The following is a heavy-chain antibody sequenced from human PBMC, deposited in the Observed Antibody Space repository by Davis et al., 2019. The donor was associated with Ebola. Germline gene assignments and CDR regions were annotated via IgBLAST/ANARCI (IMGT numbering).Heavy chain of an antibody. V-gene: IGHV3-30*04. CDR3: ARRCGPDY. CDR1: GFTFSSYA. J-gene: IGHJ4*02. Sequence: GESLKISCAASGFTFSSYAMHWVRQAPGKGLEWVAVISYDGSNKYYADSVKGRFTISRDNSKNTLYLQMNSLRAEDTAVYYCARRCGPDYWGQGTLVTVSS. D-gene: IGHD4-17*01. CDR2: ISYDGSNK.